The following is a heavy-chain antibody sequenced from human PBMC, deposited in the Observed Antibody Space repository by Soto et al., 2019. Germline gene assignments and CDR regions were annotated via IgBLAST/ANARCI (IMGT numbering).Heavy chain of an antibody. CDR2: IYGAASGI. V-gene: IGHV3-23*01. CDR1: GFSFHEYT. Sequence: PGGSLRLSCAASGFSFHEYTMNWVRQAPGKGLEWVSGIYGAASGIYYADSVKGRFTISRDNSRNTVYLQMNNLRAEDTAVYYCAKDRHPDGVWDIDWWGKGARVTVAS. D-gene: IGHD4-17*01. J-gene: IGHJ4*02. CDR3: AKDRHPDGVWDIDW.